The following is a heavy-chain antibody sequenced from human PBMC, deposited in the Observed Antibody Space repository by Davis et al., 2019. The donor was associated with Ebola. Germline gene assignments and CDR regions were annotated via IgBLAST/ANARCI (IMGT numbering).Heavy chain of an antibody. J-gene: IGHJ6*02. V-gene: IGHV3-23*01. CDR2: ISGSGGST. Sequence: GESLKISCAASGFTFSSYAMSWVRQAPGKGLEWVSAISGSGGSTYYADSVKGRFTISRDNSKNTLYLQMNSLRAEDTAVYYCANTPLGLVDYYYGMDVWGQGTTVTVSS. CDR3: ANTPLGLVDYYYGMDV. CDR1: GFTFSSYA. D-gene: IGHD2-8*02.